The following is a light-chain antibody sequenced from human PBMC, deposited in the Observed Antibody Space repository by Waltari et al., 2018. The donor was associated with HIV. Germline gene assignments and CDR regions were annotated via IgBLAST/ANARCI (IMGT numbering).Light chain of an antibody. CDR2: GAS. CDR3: QQYLDWPPWT. Sequence: EIVMTLSPATVSVSPGHRVTLTCRASQNLGANLACYQQRPGQPPRLLIHGASSRDPGIPARFTGRGTGTDFTLQISNLQSDDSGVYYCQQYLDWPPWTFGQGTKV. J-gene: IGKJ1*01. V-gene: IGKV3D-15*01. CDR1: QNLGAN.